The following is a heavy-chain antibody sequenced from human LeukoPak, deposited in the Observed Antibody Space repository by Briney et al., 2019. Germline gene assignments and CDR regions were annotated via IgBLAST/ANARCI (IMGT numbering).Heavy chain of an antibody. J-gene: IGHJ4*02. CDR2: IIPIFGTA. CDR1: GGTFSSYA. Sequence: SVKVSCKASGGTFSSYAISWVRQAPGQGLEWMGGIIPIFGTANYAQKFQGRVTITADESTSTAYMELSSLRSEDTAVYYCARRYSYGPAFDYWGQGTLVTVSS. D-gene: IGHD5-18*01. V-gene: IGHV1-69*01. CDR3: ARRYSYGPAFDY.